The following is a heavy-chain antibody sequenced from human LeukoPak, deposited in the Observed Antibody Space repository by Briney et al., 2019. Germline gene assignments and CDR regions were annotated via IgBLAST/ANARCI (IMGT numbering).Heavy chain of an antibody. J-gene: IGHJ4*02. Sequence: SETLSLTCTVSGASISSYYWSWIRQPPGQGLEWIGYIYYSGSTYYNPSLKSRVTISVDTSKNQFSLKLSSVTAADTAVYYCVRMYSSSSVFGSWYFDYWGQGTLVTVSS. CDR1: GASISSYY. V-gene: IGHV4-59*08. D-gene: IGHD6-6*01. CDR3: VRMYSSSSVFGSWYFDY. CDR2: IYYSGST.